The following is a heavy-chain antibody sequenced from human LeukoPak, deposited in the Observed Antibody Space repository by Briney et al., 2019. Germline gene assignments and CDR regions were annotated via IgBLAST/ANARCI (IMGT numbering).Heavy chain of an antibody. V-gene: IGHV3-48*03. D-gene: IGHD2-15*01. CDR1: GFTFSNFA. CDR3: AKEGIGYCSGGSCYAQGYFDY. J-gene: IGHJ4*02. CDR2: ISRSGSTI. Sequence: PGGSLRLSCAASGFTFSNFAMTWVRQAPGKGLEWVSYISRSGSTIYYADSVKGRFTISRDNAKNSLYLQMNSLRAEDTAVYYCAKEGIGYCSGGSCYAQGYFDYWGQGTLVTVSS.